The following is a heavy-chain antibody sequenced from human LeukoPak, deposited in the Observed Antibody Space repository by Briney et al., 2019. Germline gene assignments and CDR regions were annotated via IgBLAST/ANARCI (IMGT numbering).Heavy chain of an antibody. V-gene: IGHV4-59*01. Sequence: SETLSLTCTVSGGSISSYYWSWIRQPPGKGLEWIGYIYYSGSTNYNPSLKSRVTISVDTSKNQFSLKLSSVTAADTAVYYCARGGRYDFWSGYYAFDYWGQGTLVTVSS. CDR1: GGSISSYY. D-gene: IGHD3-3*01. J-gene: IGHJ4*02. CDR3: ARGGRYDFWSGYYAFDY. CDR2: IYYSGST.